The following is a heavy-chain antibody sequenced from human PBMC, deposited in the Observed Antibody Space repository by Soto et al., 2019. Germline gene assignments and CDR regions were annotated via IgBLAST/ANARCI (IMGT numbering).Heavy chain of an antibody. Sequence: SETLSLTCAVSSGSISSNDWWSWVRQPPGKGLEWIGEIHHSGRTNYNPSLKSRVIISIDKSKSQSSLKLNSVTAADTAVYYCARAFCSGGNCYGNWLDPWGQGSLVTVSS. V-gene: IGHV4-4*02. J-gene: IGHJ5*02. CDR1: SGSISSNDW. CDR2: IHHSGRT. D-gene: IGHD2-15*01. CDR3: ARAFCSGGNCYGNWLDP.